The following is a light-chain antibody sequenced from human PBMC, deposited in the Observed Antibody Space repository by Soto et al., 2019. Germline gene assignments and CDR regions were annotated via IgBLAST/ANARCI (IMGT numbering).Light chain of an antibody. J-gene: IGKJ4*01. V-gene: IGKV3D-15*01. CDR2: DAS. Sequence: EIVLTQSPATLSLSPGERATLSCRASQSVSSNLAWYQQRPGQAPRLLIYDASNRATGVPARFSGSGSGTDFTLTISCLQSEDFATYYCQQYYSYPLTFGGGTKVDI. CDR1: QSVSSN. CDR3: QQYYSYPLT.